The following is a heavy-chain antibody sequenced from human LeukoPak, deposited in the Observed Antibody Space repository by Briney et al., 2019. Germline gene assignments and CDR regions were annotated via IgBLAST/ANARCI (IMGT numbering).Heavy chain of an antibody. CDR3: ARVAETYYYDSSGYYYFGY. CDR2: ISSSSSTI. Sequence: GGSLRLSCAASGFTFSSYSMNWVRQAPGKGREWVSDISSSSSTIFYADSVKGRFTISRDNAKNSLYLQMNSLRAEDTAVYYCARVAETYYYDSSGYYYFGYWGQGTLVTVSS. D-gene: IGHD3-22*01. J-gene: IGHJ4*02. V-gene: IGHV3-48*04. CDR1: GFTFSSYS.